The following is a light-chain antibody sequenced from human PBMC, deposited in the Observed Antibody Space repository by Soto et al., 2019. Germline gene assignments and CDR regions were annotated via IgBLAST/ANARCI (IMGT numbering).Light chain of an antibody. CDR2: DAS. J-gene: IGKJ2*02. V-gene: IGKV1-5*01. Sequence: DIQLTQSPSTLSASVGNRFTITCRASQSVTDWLAWYQQKPGKAPKLLIYDASSLQSGVPSRFSGSGSGTEFSLTISSLQPDDFATYYCQQYYRSCTFGQGTKVEIK. CDR1: QSVTDW. CDR3: QQYYRSCT.